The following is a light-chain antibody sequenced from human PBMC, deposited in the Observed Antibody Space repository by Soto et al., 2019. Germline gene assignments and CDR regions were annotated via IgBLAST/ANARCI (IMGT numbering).Light chain of an antibody. CDR3: QQYGSSEGFT. V-gene: IGKV3-20*01. Sequence: EIVLTQSPGTLSLSPGERATLSCRASQSVSSSYLAGYQQKPGKAPRLLIYGASSSATGIPDRFSGSGSGTDFTLTISRLEPEDFAVYYCQQYGSSEGFTFGPGTKVDIK. CDR1: QSVSSSY. J-gene: IGKJ3*01. CDR2: GAS.